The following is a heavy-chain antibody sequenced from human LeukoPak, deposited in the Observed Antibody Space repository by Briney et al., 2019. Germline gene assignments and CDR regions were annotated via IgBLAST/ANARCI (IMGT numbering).Heavy chain of an antibody. J-gene: IGHJ6*03. CDR2: IKQDGSEK. V-gene: IGHV3-7*01. Sequence: GGSLRLSCAASGFTFSNYWMTWVRQAPGKGLEWVANIKQDGSEKYYVDSVKGRFTISRDNAKNSLYLQMNSLRAEDTAVYYCARDSSSQYHYYMDVWGKGTTVTVSS. D-gene: IGHD6-13*01. CDR3: ARDSSSQYHYYMDV. CDR1: GFTFSNYW.